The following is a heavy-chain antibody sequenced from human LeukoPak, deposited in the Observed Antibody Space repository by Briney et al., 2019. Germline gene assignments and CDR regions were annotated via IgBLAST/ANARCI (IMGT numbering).Heavy chain of an antibody. CDR3: ARDGDSSGYYAAFDI. CDR2: ISSSSSII. J-gene: IGHJ3*02. D-gene: IGHD3-22*01. CDR1: GFTSSSYS. V-gene: IGHV3-48*02. Sequence: AGGSLRLSCAASGFTSSSYSMNWVRQAPGKGLEWLSYISSSSSIIYYADSVKGRFTISRDNAKNSLYLQMNSLRDEDTAVYYCARDGDSSGYYAAFDIWGQGTMVTVSS.